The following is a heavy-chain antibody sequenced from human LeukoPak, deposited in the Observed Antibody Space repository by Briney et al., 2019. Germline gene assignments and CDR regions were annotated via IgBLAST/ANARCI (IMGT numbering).Heavy chain of an antibody. CDR3: AITLRSSGYPTFDY. J-gene: IGHJ4*02. V-gene: IGHV1-69*13. D-gene: IGHD3-22*01. CDR2: IIPIFGTA. Sequence: SVKVSCKASGGTFSSYAISWVRQAPGQGLEWMGGIIPIFGTANYAQKFQGRVTITADESTSTAYMELSSLRSEDTAVYYCAITLRSSGYPTFDYWGQGTLVTVSS. CDR1: GGTFSSYA.